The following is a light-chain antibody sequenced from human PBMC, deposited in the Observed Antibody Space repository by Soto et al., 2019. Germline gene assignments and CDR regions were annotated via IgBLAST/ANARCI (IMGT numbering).Light chain of an antibody. CDR1: QSISSY. J-gene: IGKJ1*01. V-gene: IGKV1-39*01. Sequence: DNQMTQSSSSLSASVVGRTTITCQASQSISSYLNWYKQKPGKAPNLLIHAAFNLQSGVPSRVSGSGSGTDFTLTSSSLQPEDFATYDCQQSYSFPRTCGQGTKVEIK. CDR2: AAF. CDR3: QQSYSFPRT.